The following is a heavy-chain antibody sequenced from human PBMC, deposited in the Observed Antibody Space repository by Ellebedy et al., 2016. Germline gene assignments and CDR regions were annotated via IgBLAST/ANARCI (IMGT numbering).Heavy chain of an antibody. CDR1: GFSFSDYS. V-gene: IGHV3-48*02. Sequence: GESLKISXAASGFSFSDYSMNWLRQAPGKGLEWVSYISSSSGVIYNADSLKGRFTISRDNAKKVVDLQINSLRDDDAAVYYCARGGCGADCHYNYYFDLWGRGTLVTVSS. D-gene: IGHD2-21*01. CDR2: ISSSSGVI. CDR3: ARGGCGADCHYNYYFDL. J-gene: IGHJ2*01.